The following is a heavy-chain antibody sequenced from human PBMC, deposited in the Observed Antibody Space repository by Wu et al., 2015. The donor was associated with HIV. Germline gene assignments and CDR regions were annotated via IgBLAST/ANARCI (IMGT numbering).Heavy chain of an antibody. CDR2: INPNSGGT. CDR1: GYTFTSYY. J-gene: IGHJ5*02. CDR3: AREIVYSSSSLYNWFDP. D-gene: IGHD6-6*01. Sequence: HVQLVQSGTEVKKPGSSVKVSCKASGYTFTSYYMHWVRQAPGQGLEWMGWINPNSGGTNYAQKFQGRVTMTRDTSISTAYMELSRLRSDDTAVYYCAREIVYSSSSLYNWFDPWGQGTLVTVSS. V-gene: IGHV1-2*02.